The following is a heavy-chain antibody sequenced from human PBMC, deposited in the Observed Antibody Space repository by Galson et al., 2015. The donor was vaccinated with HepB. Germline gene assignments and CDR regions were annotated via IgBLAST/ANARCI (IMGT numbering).Heavy chain of an antibody. D-gene: IGHD7-27*01. J-gene: IGHJ2*01. Sequence: SLRLSCAASGFTFSSYAMSWVRQAPGKGLEWVSAISGSGGSTYYADSVKGRVTISRDNSKNTLYLQMNSLRAEDTAVYYCAKSLRVVNWGSFWYFDLWGRGTLVTVSS. CDR2: ISGSGGST. CDR1: GFTFSSYA. CDR3: AKSLRVVNWGSFWYFDL. V-gene: IGHV3-23*01.